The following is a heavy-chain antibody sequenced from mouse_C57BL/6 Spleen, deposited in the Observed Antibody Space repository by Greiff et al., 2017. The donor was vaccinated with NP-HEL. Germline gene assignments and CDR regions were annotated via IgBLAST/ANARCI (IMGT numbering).Heavy chain of an antibody. J-gene: IGHJ4*01. D-gene: IGHD1-1*01. CDR3: AYYYGSSGSYYAMDY. CDR1: GFNIKDYY. CDR2: IDPEDGET. Sequence: EVQLQQSGAELVKPGASVKLSCTASGFNIKDYYMHWVKQRTEQGLEWIGRIDPEDGETKYAPKFQGKATITADTSSNTAYLQLSSLTSEDTAVYDCAYYYGSSGSYYAMDYWGQGTSVTVSS. V-gene: IGHV14-2*01.